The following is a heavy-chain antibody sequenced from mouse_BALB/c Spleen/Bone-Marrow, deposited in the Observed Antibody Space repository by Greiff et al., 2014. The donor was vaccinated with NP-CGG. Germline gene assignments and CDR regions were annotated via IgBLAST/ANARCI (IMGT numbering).Heavy chain of an antibody. CDR1: GYTFTEYT. CDR2: INPNNGGT. J-gene: IGHJ4*01. D-gene: IGHD2-2*01. V-gene: IGHV1-22*01. Sequence: VQLQQSGPELVKPGASVKISCKTSGYTFTEYTMHWVKQSHGKSLEWIGTINPNNGGTSYNQKFKGKATLTVDKSSSTAYMELRSLTSEGSAVYYCARRIPHGYAMDYWGQGTSVTVSS. CDR3: ARRIPHGYAMDY.